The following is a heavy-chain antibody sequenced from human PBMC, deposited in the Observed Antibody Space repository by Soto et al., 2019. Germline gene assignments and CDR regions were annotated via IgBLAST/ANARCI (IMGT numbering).Heavy chain of an antibody. CDR1: GFTFSSYA. V-gene: IGHV3-23*01. CDR3: AKDLNGSGSFDY. Sequence: GGSLRLSCAASGFTFSSYAMHWVRQAPGKGLEWVSAISGSGGSTYYADSVKGRFTISRDNSKNTLYLQMNSLRAEDTAVYYCAKDLNGSGSFDYWGQGTLVTVSS. D-gene: IGHD3-10*01. J-gene: IGHJ4*02. CDR2: ISGSGGST.